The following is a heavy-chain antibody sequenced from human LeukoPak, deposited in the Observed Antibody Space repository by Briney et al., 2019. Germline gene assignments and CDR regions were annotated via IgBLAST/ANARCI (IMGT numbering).Heavy chain of an antibody. CDR1: GGSISSSNYY. CDR3: ARRPFWSGYSYYFDY. CDR2: IYYSGST. D-gene: IGHD3-3*01. V-gene: IGHV4-39*01. Sequence: SETLSLTCTVSGGSISSSNYYWGWIRQPPGKGLEWIGSIYYSGSTYYNPSLKSRVTIPVDTSKNQFSLKVSSVTAADTAVYYCARRPFWSGYSYYFDYWGQGTLVTVSS. J-gene: IGHJ4*02.